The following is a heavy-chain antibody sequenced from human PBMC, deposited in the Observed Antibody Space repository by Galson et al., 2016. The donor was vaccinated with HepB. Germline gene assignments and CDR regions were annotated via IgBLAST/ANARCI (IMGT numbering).Heavy chain of an antibody. CDR2: LSSRFGTI. CDR3: ASGWEQPAGHFDV. V-gene: IGHV3-48*02. Sequence: SLRLSCAASGFTFSTYSMNWVRQRPGKALEWLSPLSSRFGTIFYADSVKGRFTSSRDNGKNSVFLQLNGLRDDDTAVYYCASGWEQPAGHFDVWGHGTLVTVSS. J-gene: IGHJ4*01. CDR1: GFTFSTYS. D-gene: IGHD1/OR15-1a*01.